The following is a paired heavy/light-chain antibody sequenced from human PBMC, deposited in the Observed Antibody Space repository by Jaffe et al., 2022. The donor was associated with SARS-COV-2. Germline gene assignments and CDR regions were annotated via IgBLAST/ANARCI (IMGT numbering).Light chain of an antibody. V-gene: IGKV1-16*02. J-gene: IGKJ4*01. CDR3: QQYNSDPLT. CDR1: QGVSNH. CDR2: AAS. Sequence: DIQMTQSPSSLSASVGDRVTITCRASQGVSNHLAWFQQKPGKAPKSLIYAASSLQSGVPSKFSGSGYGTDFTLIISSLQPEDFATYYCQQYNSDPLTFGGGTKVEI.
Heavy chain of an antibody. J-gene: IGHJ3*02. CDR3: ARRNGFDI. CDR2: IRSNSDGGTT. V-gene: IGHV3-15*01. Sequence: EVQLVESGGGLVKPGGSLRLSCAASGFIFSDAWMNWVRQAPGKGLEWVGRIRSNSDGGTTDYAAPAKGRFTISRDDSKNTLYLQMNSLKSEDTAMYYCARRNGFDIWGQGTMVTVSS. CDR1: GFIFSDAW.